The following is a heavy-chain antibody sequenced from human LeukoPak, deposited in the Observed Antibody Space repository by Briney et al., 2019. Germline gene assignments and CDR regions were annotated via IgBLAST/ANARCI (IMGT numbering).Heavy chain of an antibody. Sequence: VKVSCKASGGPFSSYTISWVRPAPGQGLEWMGRIIPILGIANYAQKFQGRVTITADKSTSTAYMELSSLRSEDTAVYYCARDYCGGDCYYFEYFDYWGQGTLVTVSS. J-gene: IGHJ4*02. CDR2: IIPILGIA. V-gene: IGHV1-69*04. CDR1: GGPFSSYT. D-gene: IGHD2-21*01. CDR3: ARDYCGGDCYYFEYFDY.